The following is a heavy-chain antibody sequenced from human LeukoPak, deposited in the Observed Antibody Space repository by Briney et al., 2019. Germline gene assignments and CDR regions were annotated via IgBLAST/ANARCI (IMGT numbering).Heavy chain of an antibody. CDR3: ARGGAAAGPSEYYGMDV. CDR2: MNPNSGNT. CDR1: GYTFTSYD. D-gene: IGHD6-13*01. V-gene: IGHV1-8*01. J-gene: IGHJ6*02. Sequence: ASVKVSCKASGYTFTSYDINWVRQATGQGLEGMGWMNPNSGNTGYAQKFQGRVTLTRNTSISTAYMELSSLRSEDTAVYYCARGGAAAGPSEYYGMDVWGQGTTVTVSS.